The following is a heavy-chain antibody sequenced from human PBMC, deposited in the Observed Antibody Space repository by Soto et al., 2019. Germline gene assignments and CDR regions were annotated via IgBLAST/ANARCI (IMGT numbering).Heavy chain of an antibody. D-gene: IGHD6-13*01. CDR1: GGSISSYY. Sequence: SETLSLTCTVSGGSISSYYWSWIRQPPGKGLEWIGYIYYSGSTNYNPSLKSRVTISVDTSKNQFSLKLSSVTAADTAVYYCARDIYSSSWYNALDIWGQGTMVTVSS. V-gene: IGHV4-59*01. CDR2: IYYSGST. J-gene: IGHJ3*02. CDR3: ARDIYSSSWYNALDI.